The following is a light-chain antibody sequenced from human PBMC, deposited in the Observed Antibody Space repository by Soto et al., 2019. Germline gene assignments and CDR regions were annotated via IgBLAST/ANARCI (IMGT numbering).Light chain of an antibody. CDR2: AAS. V-gene: IGKV1-9*01. CDR1: QGITND. Sequence: DIQLTQSPSFLSASVGDRVTITCRASQGITNDLAWYQQKPGKAPKLLIYAASSLQRGVPSTFSSSGFGTEFTLTISSLQPEDFATYFCQQFNSDPFTFGPGTTVDFK. CDR3: QQFNSDPFT. J-gene: IGKJ3*01.